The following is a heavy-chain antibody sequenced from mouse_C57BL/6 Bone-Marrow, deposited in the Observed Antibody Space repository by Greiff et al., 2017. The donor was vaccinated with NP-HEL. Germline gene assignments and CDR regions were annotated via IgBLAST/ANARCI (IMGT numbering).Heavy chain of an antibody. CDR2: IWTGGGT. D-gene: IGHD3-1*01. J-gene: IGHJ4*01. V-gene: IGHV2-9-1*01. CDR1: GFSLTSYA. Sequence: QVQLQQSGPGLVAPSQSLSITCTVSGFSLTSYAISWVRQPPGKGLEWLGVIWTGGGTNYNSALKSRLSISKDNSKSQVFLKMNSLQTDDTARYYWARTTTGYYYAMDYWGQGTSVTVSS. CDR3: ARTTTGYYYAMDY.